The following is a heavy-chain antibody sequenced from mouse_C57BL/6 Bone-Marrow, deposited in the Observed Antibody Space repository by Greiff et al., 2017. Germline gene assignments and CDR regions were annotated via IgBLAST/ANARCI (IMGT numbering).Heavy chain of an antibody. V-gene: IGHV1-64*01. J-gene: IGHJ3*01. CDR3: ARGRGTLAY. Sequence: QVQLQQPGAELVKPGASVKLSCKASGYTFTSYWMHWVKQRPGQGLEWIGMIHPNSGSTKYNEKFKSKATLTVDKSSSTAYMQLSSLTSEDSAVYYCARGRGTLAYWGQGTLVTVSA. CDR1: GYTFTSYW. CDR2: IHPNSGST.